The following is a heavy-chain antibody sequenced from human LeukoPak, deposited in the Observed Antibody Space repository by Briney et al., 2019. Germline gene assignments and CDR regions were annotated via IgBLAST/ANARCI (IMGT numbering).Heavy chain of an antibody. D-gene: IGHD6-19*01. CDR1: GYTFTRYY. V-gene: IGHV1-2*02. CDR3: ARGSSGWYPPTPNYYYYGMDV. CDR2: INPNSGGT. Sequence: ASVKVSCKASGYTFTRYYMHWVRQAPGQGLEWMGWINPNSGGTNYAQKFQGRVTMTRDTSISTAYMELSRLRSDDTAVYYCARGSSGWYPPTPNYYYYGMDVWGQGTTVTVSS. J-gene: IGHJ6*02.